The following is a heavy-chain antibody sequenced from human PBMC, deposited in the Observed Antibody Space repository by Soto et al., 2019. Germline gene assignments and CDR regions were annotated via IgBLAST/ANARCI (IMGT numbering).Heavy chain of an antibody. CDR2: INTNTGNP. D-gene: IGHD5-18*01. CDR3: ARDLRGYSYGWGYYYYYGMDV. J-gene: IGHJ6*01. Sequence: ASVKVSCKASGYTFTIYAMNWVRQAPGQGLEWMGWINTNTGNPTYAQGFTGRFVFSLDTSVSTAYLQICSLKAEDTAVYYCARDLRGYSYGWGYYYYYGMDVWGQGTTVTVSS. V-gene: IGHV7-4-1*01. CDR1: GYTFTIYA.